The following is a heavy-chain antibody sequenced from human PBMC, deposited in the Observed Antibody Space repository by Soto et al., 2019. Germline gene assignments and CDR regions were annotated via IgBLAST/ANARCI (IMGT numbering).Heavy chain of an antibody. D-gene: IGHD2-2*01. Sequence: QVQLQQWGAGLLKPSETLSLTCAVYGGSFSGYYWSWIRQPPGKGLEWIGEINHSGSTNYNPSLKSRVTISVDTSKNQFSLKLSSVTAADTAVYYCARALVVPAAIWVAGFDYWGQGTLVTVSS. CDR3: ARALVVPAAIWVAGFDY. J-gene: IGHJ4*02. V-gene: IGHV4-34*01. CDR2: INHSGST. CDR1: GGSFSGYY.